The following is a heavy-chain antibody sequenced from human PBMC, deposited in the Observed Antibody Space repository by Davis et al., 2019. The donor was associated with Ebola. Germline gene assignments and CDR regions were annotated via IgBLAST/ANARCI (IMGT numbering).Heavy chain of an antibody. D-gene: IGHD3-10*01. Sequence: SETLSLTCTVSGYSISSGYYWGWIRQPPGKGLEWIGSIYYSGSTYYNPSLKSRVTISVDTSKNQFSLKLSSVTAADTAVYYCARTPFGSFDYWGQGTLVTVSS. CDR2: IYYSGST. CDR1: GYSISSGYY. V-gene: IGHV4-38-2*02. CDR3: ARTPFGSFDY. J-gene: IGHJ4*02.